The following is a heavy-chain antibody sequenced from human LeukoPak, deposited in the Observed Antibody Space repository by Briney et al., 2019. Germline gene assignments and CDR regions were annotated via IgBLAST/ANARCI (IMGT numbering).Heavy chain of an antibody. CDR3: ATALSGYDLGTDY. V-gene: IGHV1-24*01. CDR1: GYTLAELS. Sequence: GASVKVFCKVSGYTLAELSMHWVRQAPGKGLEWMGGFDPEDGETIYAQKFQGRVTMTEDTSTDTAYMELSSLRSEDTAVYYCATALSGYDLGTDYWGQGTLVTVSS. J-gene: IGHJ4*02. CDR2: FDPEDGET. D-gene: IGHD5-12*01.